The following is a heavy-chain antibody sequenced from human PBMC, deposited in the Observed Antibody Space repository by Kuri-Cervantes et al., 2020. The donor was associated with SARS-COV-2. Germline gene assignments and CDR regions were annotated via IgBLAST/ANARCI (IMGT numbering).Heavy chain of an antibody. D-gene: IGHD1-26*01. V-gene: IGHV3-74*01. CDR1: GFTFSSYW. Sequence: GESLKISCAASGFTFSSYWMHWVRQAPGKGLVWVSRINSDGSSTSYADSVKGRFTISRDNAKNSLYLQMNSLGAEDTAVYYCARGGGELRALDYWGQGTLVTVSS. J-gene: IGHJ4*02. CDR2: INSDGSST. CDR3: ARGGGELRALDY.